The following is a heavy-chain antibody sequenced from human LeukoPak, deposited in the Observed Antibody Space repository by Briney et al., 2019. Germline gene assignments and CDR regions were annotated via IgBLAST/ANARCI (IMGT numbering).Heavy chain of an antibody. V-gene: IGHV4-59*05. Sequence: GSLRLSCAASGFTLSTYSMNWVRQAPGKGLEWIGSIYYSGSTYYNPSLKSRVTISVDTSKNQFSLKLSSVTAADTAVYYCARYGYYYDSSGYYFYRRRSPYYFDYWGQGTLVTVSS. J-gene: IGHJ4*02. CDR1: GFTLSTYS. CDR3: ARYGYYYDSSGYYFYRRRSPYYFDY. D-gene: IGHD3-22*01. CDR2: IYYSGST.